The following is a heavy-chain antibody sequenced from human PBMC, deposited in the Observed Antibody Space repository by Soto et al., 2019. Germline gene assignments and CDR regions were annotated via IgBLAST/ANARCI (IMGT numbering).Heavy chain of an antibody. V-gene: IGHV1-3*01. D-gene: IGHD3-9*01. CDR3: ASAGRYFDWIYAFDI. Sequence: GASVKVSCKASGYTFTSYAMHWVRQAPGQRLEWMGWINAGNGNTKYSQKFQGRVTMTRDTSTSTAYMELSSLRSEDTAVYYCASAGRYFDWIYAFDIWGQGTMVTVSS. CDR2: INAGNGNT. CDR1: GYTFTSYA. J-gene: IGHJ3*02.